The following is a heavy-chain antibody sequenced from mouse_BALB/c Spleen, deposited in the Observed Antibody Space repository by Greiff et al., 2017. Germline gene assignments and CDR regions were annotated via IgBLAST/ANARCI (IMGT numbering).Heavy chain of an antibody. J-gene: IGHJ2*01. CDR1: GYTFTDYA. Sequence: VHLVESGAELVRPGVSVKISCKGSGYTFTDYAMHWVKQSHAKSLEWIGVISTYYGDASYNQKFKGKATMTVDKSSSTAYMELARLTSEDSAIYYCARGVLRSYFDYWGQGTTLTVSS. D-gene: IGHD1-1*01. CDR3: ARGVLRSYFDY. CDR2: ISTYYGDA. V-gene: IGHV1S137*01.